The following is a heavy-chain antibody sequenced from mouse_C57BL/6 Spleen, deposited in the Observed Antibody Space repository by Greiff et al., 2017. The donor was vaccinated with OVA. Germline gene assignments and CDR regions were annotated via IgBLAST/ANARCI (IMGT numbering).Heavy chain of an antibody. Sequence: QVQLQQSGPELVKPGASVKISCKASGYAFSSSWMNWVKQRPGKGLEWIGRIYPGDGDTNYNGKFKGKATLTAYKSSSTAYMQLSSLTSEDSAVYFCARDYFLYYYAMDYWGQGTSVTVSS. J-gene: IGHJ4*01. CDR2: IYPGDGDT. V-gene: IGHV1-82*01. CDR1: GYAFSSSW. CDR3: ARDYFLYYYAMDY. D-gene: IGHD1-1*01.